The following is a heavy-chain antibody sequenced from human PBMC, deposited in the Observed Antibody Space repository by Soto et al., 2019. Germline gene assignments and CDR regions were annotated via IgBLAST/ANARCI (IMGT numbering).Heavy chain of an antibody. CDR1: GGSISSYY. Sequence: SETLSLTCTVSGGSISSYYWSWIRQPPGKGLEWIGYIYYSGSTNYNPSLKSRVTISVDTSKNQFSLKLSSVTAADTAVYYCARYDFWSGYLDYWGQGTLVTVSS. D-gene: IGHD3-3*01. CDR2: IYYSGST. V-gene: IGHV4-59*01. J-gene: IGHJ4*02. CDR3: ARYDFWSGYLDY.